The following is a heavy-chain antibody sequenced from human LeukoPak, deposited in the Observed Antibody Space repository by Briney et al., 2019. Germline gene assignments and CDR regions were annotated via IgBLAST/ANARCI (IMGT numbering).Heavy chain of an antibody. CDR3: AKTSSGWYDAFDI. Sequence: PGGSLRLSCAASGFTFSSYAMSWVRQAPGKGLEWVSTISGSGGSTHYADSVNGRFTISRDSSKNTLHLQMNSLRVEDTAVYYCAKTSSGWYDAFDIWGQGTMVTVSS. CDR2: ISGSGGST. V-gene: IGHV3-23*01. D-gene: IGHD6-19*01. J-gene: IGHJ3*02. CDR1: GFTFSSYA.